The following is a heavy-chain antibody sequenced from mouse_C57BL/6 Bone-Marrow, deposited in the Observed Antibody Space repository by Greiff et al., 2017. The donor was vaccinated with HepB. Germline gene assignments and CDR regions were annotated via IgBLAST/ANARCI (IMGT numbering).Heavy chain of an antibody. V-gene: IGHV5-16*01. CDR3: AREEDYYGSHFDV. Sequence: EVKLMESEGGLVQPGSSMKLSCTASGFTFSDYYMAWVRQVPEKGLEWVANINYDGSSTYYLDSLKSRFIISRDNAKNILYLQMSSLKSEDTATYYCAREEDYYGSHFDVWGTGTTVTVSS. CDR2: INYDGSST. J-gene: IGHJ1*03. CDR1: GFTFSDYY. D-gene: IGHD1-1*01.